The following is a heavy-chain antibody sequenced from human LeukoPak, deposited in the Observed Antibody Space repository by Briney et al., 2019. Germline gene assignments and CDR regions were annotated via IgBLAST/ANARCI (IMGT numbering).Heavy chain of an antibody. CDR3: ARESFRSGSYYFDY. V-gene: IGHV3-30-3*01. CDR2: ISSDGTNK. D-gene: IGHD3-10*01. J-gene: IGHJ4*02. CDR1: GFTFSSYA. Sequence: GRSLRLSCGASGFTFSSYAMHWVRQAPGKGLEWVAVISSDGTNKYYADSVKGRFTISKDNSRNTLYLQMNSLRAEDTAVYYCARESFRSGSYYFDYWGQGTLVTVSS.